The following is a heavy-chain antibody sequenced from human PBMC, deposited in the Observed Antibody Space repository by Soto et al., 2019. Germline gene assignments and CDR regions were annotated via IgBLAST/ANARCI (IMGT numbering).Heavy chain of an antibody. J-gene: IGHJ5*02. CDR2: ISGTGGST. Sequence: GGSLRLSCAASGFTFSNYVLSWVRQAPGKGLEWVSAISGTGGSTYYADSVKGRFTISRDNSKNSLYLQMNSLRDEDTAVYYCARVLDYYYDSSGSYSSGFGPGGQEHLGSFSS. V-gene: IGHV3-23*01. D-gene: IGHD3-22*01. CDR1: GFTFSNYV. CDR3: ARVLDYYYDSSGSYSSGFGP.